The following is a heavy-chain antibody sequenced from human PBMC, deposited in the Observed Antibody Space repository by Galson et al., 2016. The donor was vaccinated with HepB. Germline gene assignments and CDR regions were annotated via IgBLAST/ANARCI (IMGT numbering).Heavy chain of an antibody. Sequence: SLRLSCAASAFTFSKYAMHWVRQAPGKGLEWVGLITDDGSQEDQGDSVKGRFNISRDNSKNMLYLQMNRLRGEDTAIYYCAKDRSATIFGVGIMTEDGMDVWGQGTTVTVS. CDR3: AKDRSATIFGVGIMTEDGMDV. V-gene: IGHV3-30*18. J-gene: IGHJ6*02. D-gene: IGHD3-3*01. CDR1: AFTFSKYA. CDR2: ITDDGSQE.